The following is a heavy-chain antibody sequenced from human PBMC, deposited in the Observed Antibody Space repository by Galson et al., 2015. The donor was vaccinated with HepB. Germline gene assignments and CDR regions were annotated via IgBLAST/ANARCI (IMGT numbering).Heavy chain of an antibody. CDR2: ISDSGAAT. V-gene: IGHV3-23*01. J-gene: IGHJ4*02. CDR3: AKVRGDSGSYRPFDY. D-gene: IGHD3-10*01. Sequence: SLRLSCAASGFPFSDFTTSWVRQAPGKGLEWVSSISDSGAATNYADSVKGRFTISRDNSKKTLYLQMNSLRADDTAVYYCAKVRGDSGSYRPFDYWGQGTLVTVSA. CDR1: GFPFSDFT.